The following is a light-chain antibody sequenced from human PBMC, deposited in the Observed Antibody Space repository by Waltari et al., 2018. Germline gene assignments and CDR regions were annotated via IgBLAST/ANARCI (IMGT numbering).Light chain of an antibody. Sequence: DIQMTQSPSSLSASVGDRVTITCRASQSISSYLSLYQQKPGRAPKLLIYAASSLESGVPSRFSGSGSGRDFTLIISSLQPEDFATYSCQQSYSQTRTFGQGTKVEI. V-gene: IGKV1-39*01. CDR2: AAS. CDR3: QQSYSQTRT. CDR1: QSISSY. J-gene: IGKJ1*01.